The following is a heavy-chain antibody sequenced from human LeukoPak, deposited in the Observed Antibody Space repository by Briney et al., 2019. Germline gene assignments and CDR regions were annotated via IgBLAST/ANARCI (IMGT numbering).Heavy chain of an antibody. V-gene: IGHV4-59*01. CDR1: GGSISNYY. Sequence: SETLSLTCTVSGGSISNYYWNWIRQPPGKGLEWIGYIYYTGSTNYNPSLKSRVTISVDTSKNQFSLKLSSVTAADTAVYFCARGSITMIRGVLDYWGQGTLVTVSS. J-gene: IGHJ4*02. CDR3: ARGSITMIRGVLDY. CDR2: IYYTGST. D-gene: IGHD3-10*01.